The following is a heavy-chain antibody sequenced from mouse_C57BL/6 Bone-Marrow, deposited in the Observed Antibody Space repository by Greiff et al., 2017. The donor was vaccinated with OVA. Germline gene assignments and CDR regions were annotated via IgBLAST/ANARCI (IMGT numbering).Heavy chain of an antibody. Sequence: EVKLMESGEGLVKPGGSLKLSCAASGFTFSSYAMSWVRQTPEKRLEWVAYISSGGDYIYYADTVKGRFTISRDNARNTLYLQMSSLKSEDTAMYYCTRGEGGTWFAYWGQGTLVTVSA. CDR3: TRGEGGTWFAY. CDR1: GFTFSSYA. J-gene: IGHJ3*01. CDR2: ISSGGDYI. V-gene: IGHV5-9-1*02.